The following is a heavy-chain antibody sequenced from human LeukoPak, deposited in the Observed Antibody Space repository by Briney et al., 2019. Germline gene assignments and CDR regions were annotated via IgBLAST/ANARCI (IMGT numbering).Heavy chain of an antibody. CDR1: GFTFSNFW. D-gene: IGHD2-21*01. Sequence: PGGSLRLSCTASGFTFSNFWMGWVRQAPGKGLEWVAKINPDGSGTYYEDSVTGRFTISRDNAKNSLFLQMTGLRVEDTAIYYCVRESVLLQTGPHFDPWGQGTLVTVSS. J-gene: IGHJ5*02. CDR2: INPDGSGT. CDR3: VRESVLLQTGPHFDP. V-gene: IGHV3-7*03.